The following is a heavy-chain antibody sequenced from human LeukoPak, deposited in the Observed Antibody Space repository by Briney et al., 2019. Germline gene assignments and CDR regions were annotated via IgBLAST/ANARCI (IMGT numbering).Heavy chain of an antibody. CDR2: ITGGGDDT. V-gene: IGHV3-23*01. CDR3: AKGSSSSRPYYFDY. J-gene: IGHJ4*02. D-gene: IGHD6-6*01. Sequence: GGSLRLSCVVSRFTFSKYAMSWVRQAPGMGLEWISAITGGGDDTYYADSVKGRFTISRDNSRNSLYLQMSSLRVEDTAVYYCAKGSSSSRPYYFDYWGQGALVTVSS. CDR1: RFTFSKYA.